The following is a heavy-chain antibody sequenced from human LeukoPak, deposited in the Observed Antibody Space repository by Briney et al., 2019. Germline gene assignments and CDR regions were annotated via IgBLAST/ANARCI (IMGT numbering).Heavy chain of an antibody. CDR3: AIDVGSYYDY. CDR1: GYTFTSYD. V-gene: IGHV1-8*01. CDR2: MNPNSGNT. J-gene: IGHJ4*02. D-gene: IGHD1-26*01. Sequence: GASVKLSCKASGYTFTSYDINLVRQATGQGLEWMGWMNPNSGNTGYAQKFQGRVTMTRNTTISTAYMELSSLRSEDTAVYYCAIDVGSYYDYWGQGTLVTVSS.